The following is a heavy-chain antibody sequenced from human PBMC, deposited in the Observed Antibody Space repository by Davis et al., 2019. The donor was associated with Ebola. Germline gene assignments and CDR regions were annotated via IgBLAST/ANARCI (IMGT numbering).Heavy chain of an antibody. V-gene: IGHV1-18*01. CDR3: ARDNTYKFDY. J-gene: IGHJ4*02. Sequence: ASVKVSCKTSGYTFSSHGISWVRQAPGQGLEWMGWISADSGKTNYAQKVQGRVTMTRDTTTRTVDMELRSLRSDDTAVYYCARDNTYKFDYWGQGTLVTVSS. CDR1: GYTFSSHG. D-gene: IGHD1-14*01. CDR2: ISADSGKT.